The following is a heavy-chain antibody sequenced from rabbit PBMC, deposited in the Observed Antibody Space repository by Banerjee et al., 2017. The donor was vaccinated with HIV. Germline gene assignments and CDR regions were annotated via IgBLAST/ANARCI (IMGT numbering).Heavy chain of an antibody. CDR1: GFSFSSSYY. V-gene: IGHV1S40*01. J-gene: IGHJ6*01. Sequence: QSLEESGGDLVKPGASLTLTCTASGFSFSSSYYMCWVRQAPGKGLEWIACIYAGSSGSTYYASWAKGRFTISKTSSTTVTLQMTSLTAADTATYFCARRVVGNFEMDLWGPGTLVTVS. CDR2: IYAGSSGST. CDR3: ARRVVGNFEMDL. D-gene: IGHD1-1*01.